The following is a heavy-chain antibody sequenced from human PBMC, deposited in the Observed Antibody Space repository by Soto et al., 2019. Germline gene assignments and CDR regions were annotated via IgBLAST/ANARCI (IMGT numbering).Heavy chain of an antibody. Sequence: QVQLQESGPGLVKPSQTLSLTCTVSGGSISSGDYYWSWIRQPPGKGLEWIGYIYYSGSTYYNPSLKSRVTLSVDTSKNQFSLKLSSVTAADTAVYYCARVRVLRFLEWLPGWFDPWGQGTLVTVSS. CDR1: GGSISSGDYY. CDR2: IYYSGST. J-gene: IGHJ5*02. CDR3: ARVRVLRFLEWLPGWFDP. V-gene: IGHV4-30-4*01. D-gene: IGHD3-3*01.